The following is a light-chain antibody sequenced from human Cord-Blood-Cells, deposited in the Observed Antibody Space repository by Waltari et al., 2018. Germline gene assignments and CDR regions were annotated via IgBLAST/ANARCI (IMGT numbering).Light chain of an antibody. J-gene: IGKJ1*01. CDR2: AAS. CDR3: QQSYSTPWT. CDR1: QSISSY. V-gene: IGKV1-39*01. Sequence: DIQMTQSPSSLSASVGDRVTITCRASQSISSYLNWYQQKPGKAPKLLIYAASSLQSGVPSRFSGSRSGTDFTLTISSLQPEDFATYYCQQSYSTPWTCGQGTKVEIK.